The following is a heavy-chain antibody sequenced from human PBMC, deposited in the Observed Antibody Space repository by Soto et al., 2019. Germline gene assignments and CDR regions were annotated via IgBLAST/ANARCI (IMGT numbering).Heavy chain of an antibody. V-gene: IGHV3-7*04. CDR3: TRDLNHDTGP. CDR1: GFIFSGYW. Sequence: PGGSLRLSCAASGFIFSGYWMTWGRQAPGKGLEGAANISPDGSEEYYVDSVKGRFTISRDNAKNSVYLQMNSLRGEDTALYYCTRDLNHDTGPWGQGTQVTVSS. CDR2: ISPDGSEE. D-gene: IGHD2-8*02. J-gene: IGHJ5*02.